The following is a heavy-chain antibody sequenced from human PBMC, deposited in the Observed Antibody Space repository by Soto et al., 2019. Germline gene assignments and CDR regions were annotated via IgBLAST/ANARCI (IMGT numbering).Heavy chain of an antibody. CDR2: ISYDGSNK. V-gene: IGHV3-30*18. CDR3: AKDQLERGGYYYYGMDV. CDR1: GFTFSSYG. Sequence: EGSLRLSCTASGFTFSSYGMHWVRQAPGKGLEWVAVISYDGSNKYYADSVKGRFTISRYKSKNTLYLQMNSLRAEDTAVYYCAKDQLERGGYYYYGMDVRGQRTTVTVSS. D-gene: IGHD1-1*01. J-gene: IGHJ6*02.